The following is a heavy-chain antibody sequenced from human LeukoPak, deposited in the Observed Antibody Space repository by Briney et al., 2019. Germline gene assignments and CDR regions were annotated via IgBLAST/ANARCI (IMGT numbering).Heavy chain of an antibody. CDR2: INSDGSST. J-gene: IGHJ2*01. V-gene: IGHV3-74*01. CDR3: AKVPPSPGWWYFDL. Sequence: GGSLRLSCAASGFTFSSYWMYWVRQAPGKGLVWVSRINSDGSSTSHADSVKGRFTISRDNAKNTLYLQMNSLRAEDTAVYYCAKVPPSPGWWYFDLWGRGTLVTVSS. CDR1: GFTFSSYW.